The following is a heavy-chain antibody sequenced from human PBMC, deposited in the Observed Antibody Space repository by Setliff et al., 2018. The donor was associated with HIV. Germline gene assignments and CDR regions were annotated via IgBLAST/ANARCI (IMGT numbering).Heavy chain of an antibody. J-gene: IGHJ4*02. D-gene: IGHD3-3*01. Sequence: PSETLSLTCTVSGGSISSRDYYWGWVRQPPEKGLEWIGSFYHSGSTYYNPSLKSRVTISVDTSKNQFSLKLSSVTAADTAVYYCARAPITIFGVIIIPVYFDYWGQGTLVTVSS. CDR3: ARAPITIFGVIIIPVYFDY. CDR1: GGSISSRDYY. CDR2: FYHSGST. V-gene: IGHV4-39*07.